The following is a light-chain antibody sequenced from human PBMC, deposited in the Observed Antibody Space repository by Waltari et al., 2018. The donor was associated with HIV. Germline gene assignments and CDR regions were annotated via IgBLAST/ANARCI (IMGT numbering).Light chain of an antibody. CDR2: SNN. V-gene: IGLV1-44*01. Sequence: QSVLTQPPSASGTPGQRVTISCSGSSSNIGSNTVNWYQQRPGPAPKLLIYSNNQRPAGVPDRFSGSKCATSASLAISGLQSEDEADYYCTARDDGLSDPVFGGGTKLTVL. CDR3: TARDDGLSDPV. J-gene: IGLJ3*02. CDR1: SSNIGSNT.